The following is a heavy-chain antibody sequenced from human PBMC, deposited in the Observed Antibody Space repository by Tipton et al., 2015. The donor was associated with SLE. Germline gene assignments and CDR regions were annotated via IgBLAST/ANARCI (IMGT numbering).Heavy chain of an antibody. CDR1: GGSFSGYY. J-gene: IGHJ6*02. CDR3: ARNPWITFGGVIPRGMDV. V-gene: IGHV4-34*01. CDR2: INHSGST. Sequence: TLSLTCAVYGGSFSGYYWSWIRQPPGKGLEWIGEINHSGSTNYNPSLKSRVTISVDTSKNQFSLKLSSVTAADTAVYYCARNPWITFGGVIPRGMDVWGQGTTVTVSS. D-gene: IGHD3-16*02.